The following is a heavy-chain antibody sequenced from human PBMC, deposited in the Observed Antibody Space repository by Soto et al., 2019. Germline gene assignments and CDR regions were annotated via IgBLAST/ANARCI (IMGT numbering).Heavy chain of an antibody. D-gene: IGHD3-10*01. CDR1: GFTVSSNY. J-gene: IGHJ6*03. V-gene: IGHV3-66*01. CDR2: IYSGGST. CDR3: ARDRGQLVRGVIGPYYMDV. Sequence: GGSLRLSCAASGFTVSSNYMSWVRQAPGKGLEWVSVIYSGGSTYYADSVKGRLTISRDNSKNTLYLQMNSLRAEDTAVYYCARDRGQLVRGVIGPYYMDVWGKGTTVTVSS.